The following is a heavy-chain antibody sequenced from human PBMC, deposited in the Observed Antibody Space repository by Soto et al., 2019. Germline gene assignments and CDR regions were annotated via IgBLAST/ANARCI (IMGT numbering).Heavy chain of an antibody. CDR3: ARDRVEMATNWQFDY. V-gene: IGHV1-69*06. Sequence: QVQLVQSGAEVKKPGSSVKVSCKASGGTFGSYAISWVRQAPGQGLEWMGGIIPIFGTANYAQKFQGRVTITADKSTSTAYMELSNLRSEDTAVYYCARDRVEMATNWQFDYWGQGTLVTVSS. CDR2: IIPIFGTA. CDR1: GGTFGSYA. J-gene: IGHJ4*02. D-gene: IGHD5-12*01.